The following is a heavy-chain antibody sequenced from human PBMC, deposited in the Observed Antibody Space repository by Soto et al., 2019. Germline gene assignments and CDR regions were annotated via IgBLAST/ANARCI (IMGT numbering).Heavy chain of an antibody. Sequence: EVQLVESGGGLVKPGGSLRLSCAASGFTFSTYSMNWVRQAPGKGLEWVSSISSSSRYIYYADSVKGRFTISRDNAMNSLYLQMNSLRAEGTAVYYCARDSNYFGSGSPFDYWGQGILVTVSS. CDR3: ARDSNYFGSGSPFDY. CDR2: ISSSSRYI. CDR1: GFTFSTYS. V-gene: IGHV3-21*01. J-gene: IGHJ4*02. D-gene: IGHD3-10*01.